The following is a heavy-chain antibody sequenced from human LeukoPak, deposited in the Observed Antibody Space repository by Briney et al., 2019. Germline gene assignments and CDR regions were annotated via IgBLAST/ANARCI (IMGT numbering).Heavy chain of an antibody. V-gene: IGHV3-7*01. CDR2: IKQDGSEK. Sequence: GGSLRLSCAASGFTFSNYWMSWVRQAPGKGLEWVANIKQDGSEKYYVDSVKGRFTISRDNAKNSLYLQMSSLRAEDTAVYYCASTCSSTNCFLATFDYWGQGTLVTVSS. CDR1: GFTFSNYW. J-gene: IGHJ4*02. CDR3: ASTCSSTNCFLATFDY. D-gene: IGHD2-2*01.